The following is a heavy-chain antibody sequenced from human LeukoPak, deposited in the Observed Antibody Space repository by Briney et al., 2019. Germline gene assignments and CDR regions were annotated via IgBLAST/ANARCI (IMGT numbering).Heavy chain of an antibody. Sequence: PGGSLRLSCAVSEFTFSSYGMSWVRQAPGKVLEWVSGISDSGGSTYYADSVKGRFTISRDNSKNTLYLQMNSLRAEDTAVYYCAKPSLYYYDTSGYYRYWYFDLWGRGTLVTVSS. CDR2: ISDSGGST. V-gene: IGHV3-23*01. CDR3: AKPSLYYYDTSGYYRYWYFDL. J-gene: IGHJ2*01. D-gene: IGHD3-22*01. CDR1: EFTFSSYG.